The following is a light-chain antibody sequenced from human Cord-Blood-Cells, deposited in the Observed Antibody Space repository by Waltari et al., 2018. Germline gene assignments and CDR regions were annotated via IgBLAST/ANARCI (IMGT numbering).Light chain of an antibody. Sequence: QSALTQPASVSGSPGQSITISCTGTSSDVGSYNLVSWYQQHPGKAPKLMIYEGSKRPSGVSNRFSGSKSGNTDSLTIAGLQAEDEADYYCCSYAGSSNWVFGGGTKLTVL. CDR2: EGS. CDR3: CSYAGSSNWV. CDR1: SSDVGSYNL. J-gene: IGLJ3*02. V-gene: IGLV2-23*01.